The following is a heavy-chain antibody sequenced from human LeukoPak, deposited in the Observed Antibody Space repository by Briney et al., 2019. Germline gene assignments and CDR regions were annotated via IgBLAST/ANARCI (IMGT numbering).Heavy chain of an antibody. J-gene: IGHJ2*01. Sequence: GRSLRLSCTASGFLFSAYGMHWVRQAPGKGLEWVAVIWYNGTNKYYADSVKGRFTISRDNSKNTLYLQMNSLRAEDTAVYYCAKTSAAGSMMGYFDLWGRGTLVTVSS. V-gene: IGHV3-33*06. CDR3: AKTSAAGSMMGYFDL. D-gene: IGHD6-13*01. CDR2: IWYNGTNK. CDR1: GFLFSAYG.